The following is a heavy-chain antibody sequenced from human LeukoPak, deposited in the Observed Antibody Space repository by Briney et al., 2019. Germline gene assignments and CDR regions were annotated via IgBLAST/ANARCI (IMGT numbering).Heavy chain of an antibody. J-gene: IGHJ4*02. CDR1: GGTFSSYA. CDR2: IIPIFGTA. CDR3: ARDGDCSSTSCFDY. D-gene: IGHD2-2*01. Sequence: GASVKVSCKASGGTFSSYAISSVRQAPGQGLEWMGGIIPIFGTANYAQKFQGRVTITADESTSTAYMELSSLRSEDTAVYYCARDGDCSSTSCFDYWGQGTLVTVSS. V-gene: IGHV1-69*13.